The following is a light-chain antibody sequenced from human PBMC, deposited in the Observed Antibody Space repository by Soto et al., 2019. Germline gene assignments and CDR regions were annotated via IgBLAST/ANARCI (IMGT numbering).Light chain of an antibody. V-gene: IGKV1-39*01. CDR1: QSISNY. J-gene: IGKJ1*01. CDR3: QQNYYALWT. CDR2: AAS. Sequence: DIQMTQSPSSLSASVGDRVTITCRASQSISNYLNWYQQKPGKAPKLLIYAASSLQSGVPSRFSGSGSGTDFTLTISSLQPEDFATYYCQQNYYALWTFGQGTKVDIK.